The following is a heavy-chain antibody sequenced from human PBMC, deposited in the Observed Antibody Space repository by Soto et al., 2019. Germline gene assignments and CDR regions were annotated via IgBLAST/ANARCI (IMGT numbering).Heavy chain of an antibody. CDR2: MNPNSGNT. J-gene: IGHJ4*02. Sequence: QVQLVQSGAEVKKPGASVKVSCKASGYPFISYDFNWVRQATGQGLEWMGWMNPNSGNTGYAQKFQGRVTMTRNTSISTAYMELTGLRSEDTAVYYCAGYSRNFLPFDYWGQGTLVTVSS. CDR1: GYPFISYD. CDR3: AGYSRNFLPFDY. D-gene: IGHD1-26*01. V-gene: IGHV1-8*01.